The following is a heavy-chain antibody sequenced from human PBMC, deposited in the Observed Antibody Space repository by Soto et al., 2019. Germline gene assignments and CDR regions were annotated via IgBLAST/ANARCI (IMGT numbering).Heavy chain of an antibody. CDR2: ISTYNGNT. CDR3: ARRPLGYCTNGVCDNTVDLGFDY. Sequence: ASVKVSCKASGYMFSSYGINWVRQAPGRGLEWMGWISTYNGNTKYSQKFQGRVTITRDTSASTAYMELSSLRSEDTAVYYCARRPLGYCTNGVCDNTVDLGFDYWGQGTLVTVSS. CDR1: GYMFSSYG. V-gene: IGHV1-18*01. D-gene: IGHD2-8*01. J-gene: IGHJ4*02.